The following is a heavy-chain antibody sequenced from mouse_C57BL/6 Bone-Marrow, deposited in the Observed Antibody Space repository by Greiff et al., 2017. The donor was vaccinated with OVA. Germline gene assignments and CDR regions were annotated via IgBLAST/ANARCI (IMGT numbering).Heavy chain of an antibody. CDR2: IYPRSGNT. V-gene: IGHV1-81*01. Sequence: VKLVESGAELARPGASVKLSCKASGYTFTSYGISWVKQRTGQGLEWIGEIYPRSGNTYYNEKFKGKATLTADKSSSTAYMELRSLTSEDSAVYYCTRVYYYGSSYHFDYWGQGTTLTVSS. CDR1: GYTFTSYG. J-gene: IGHJ2*01. CDR3: TRVYYYGSSYHFDY. D-gene: IGHD1-1*01.